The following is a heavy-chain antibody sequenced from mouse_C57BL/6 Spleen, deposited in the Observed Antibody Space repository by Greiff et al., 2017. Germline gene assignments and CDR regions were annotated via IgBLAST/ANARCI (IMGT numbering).Heavy chain of an antibody. J-gene: IGHJ1*03. V-gene: IGHV1-69*01. CDR2: IDPSDSYT. Sequence: QVQLQQPGAELVMPGASVKLSCKASGYTFTSYWMHWVKQRPGQGLEWIGEIDPSDSYTNYNQKFKGKSTLTVDKSSSTAYMQLSSLTSEDSAVYYCARRGDGYDGYWYFDVWGTGTTVTVSS. D-gene: IGHD2-2*01. CDR3: ARRGDGYDGYWYFDV. CDR1: GYTFTSYW.